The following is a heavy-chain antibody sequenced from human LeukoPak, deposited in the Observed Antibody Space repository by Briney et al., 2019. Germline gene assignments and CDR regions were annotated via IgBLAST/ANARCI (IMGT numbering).Heavy chain of an antibody. Sequence: GGSLRLSCAASGFAFSSYWMYWVRQAPGKGLVWVSRINTDGSSTNYADSVKGRFTISRDNAKNTLYLQMDSLRGDDTAVYYCAKGGEQRTFRCGMDSWGQGTLVAVSS. D-gene: IGHD1/OR15-1a*01. J-gene: IGHJ4*02. CDR2: INTDGSST. CDR1: GFAFSSYW. V-gene: IGHV3-74*01. CDR3: AKGGEQRTFRCGMDS.